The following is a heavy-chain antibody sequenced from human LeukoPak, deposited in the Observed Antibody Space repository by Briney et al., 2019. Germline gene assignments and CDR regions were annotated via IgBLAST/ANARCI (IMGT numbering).Heavy chain of an antibody. CDR2: TDPRDSNA. CDR1: GYTFTKYW. V-gene: IGHV5-10-1*01. J-gene: IGHJ2*01. D-gene: IGHD4-17*01. Sequence: RGESLRISCEGSGYTFTKYWISWVRQMPGQGLEWMGWTDPRDSNALYSPSSQGHVTMSVDKSSNTAYLQWRSLEASDSAIYYCARGSTVTGRWYFDLWGRGTSVAVSS. CDR3: ARGSTVTGRWYFDL.